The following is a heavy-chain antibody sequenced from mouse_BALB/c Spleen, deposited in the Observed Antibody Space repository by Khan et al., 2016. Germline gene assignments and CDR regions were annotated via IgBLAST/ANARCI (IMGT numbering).Heavy chain of an antibody. V-gene: IGHV14-4*02. J-gene: IGHJ2*01. CDR2: IDPENGDT. CDR3: NAIYYGNDVYFDY. D-gene: IGHD2-2*01. CDR1: VFNIKDYY. Sequence: VQLKESGAELVRSGASVKLSCTASVFNIKDYYMHWVKQSPEQGLEWIGWIDPENGDTEYAPKFQGKATMTADTSSNAAYLQFSSLTSEDSAVYYCNAIYYGNDVYFDYWGQGTTLTVSS.